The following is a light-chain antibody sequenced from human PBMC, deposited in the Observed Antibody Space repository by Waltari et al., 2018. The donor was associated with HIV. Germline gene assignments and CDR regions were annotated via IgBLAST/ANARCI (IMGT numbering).Light chain of an antibody. CDR3: QVWDSSNDHVI. CDR1: HIGSKR. CDR2: DDS. J-gene: IGLJ2*01. Sequence: SYVLTQPPSVSVAPGQTARITCGGNHIGSKRVHWYQQKPGQGPVRVVYDDSDRPSGIPERFSGSNSGNTATLTISRVEAGDEADYYCQVWDSSNDHVIFGGGTKLTVL. V-gene: IGLV3-21*02.